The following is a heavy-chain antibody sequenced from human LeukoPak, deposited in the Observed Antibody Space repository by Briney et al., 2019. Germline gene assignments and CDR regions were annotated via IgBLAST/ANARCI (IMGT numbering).Heavy chain of an antibody. CDR2: IYPGDSDT. J-gene: IGHJ4*02. V-gene: IGHV5-51*01. CDR3: ARGWVAYYDSSGYVLY. CDR1: GYSFTSYW. D-gene: IGHD3-22*01. Sequence: GESLKISCKGSGYSFTSYWIGWVRQMPGKGLEWMGIIYPGDSDTRYSPSFQGQVTISADKSISTAYLQWSSLKASDTAMYYCARGWVAYYDSSGYVLYWGQGTLVTVSS.